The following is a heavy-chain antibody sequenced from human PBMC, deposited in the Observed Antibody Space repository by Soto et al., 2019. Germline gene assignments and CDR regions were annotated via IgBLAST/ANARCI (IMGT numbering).Heavy chain of an antibody. CDR1: GYTFTGYY. CDR2: INPNSGGT. V-gene: IGHV1-2*04. CDR3: ARDPWYYYGMVV. Sequence: ASVKVSCKASGYTFTGYYMHWVRQAPGQGLEWMGWINPNSGGTNYAQKFQGWVTMTRDTSISTAYMELSRLRSDDTAVYYCARDPWYYYGMVVWGQGTTVTVSS. J-gene: IGHJ6*02.